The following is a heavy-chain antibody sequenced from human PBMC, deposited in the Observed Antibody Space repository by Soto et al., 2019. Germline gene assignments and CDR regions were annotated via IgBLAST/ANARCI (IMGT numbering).Heavy chain of an antibody. CDR3: ARRGSGSHTLDY. CDR1: GFTVSSHY. D-gene: IGHD3-10*01. V-gene: IGHV3-53*02. Sequence: EVQLVETGGGLIQPGGSLRLSCAASGFTVSSHYMSWVRQAPGKGLEWVSVIYSGGSTYYADSVKGRFTISRDNSKNTLYLQMNSLRAEDTAVYYCARRGSGSHTLDYWGQGTLVTVSS. CDR2: IYSGGST. J-gene: IGHJ4*02.